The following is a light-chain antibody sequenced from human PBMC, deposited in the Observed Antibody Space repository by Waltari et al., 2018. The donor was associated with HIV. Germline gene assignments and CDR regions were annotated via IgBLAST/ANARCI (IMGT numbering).Light chain of an antibody. V-gene: IGLV2-11*01. CDR1: SSHLGYFDY. Sequence: QSALPQPRLASCSPGQPVTIPFTGTSSHLGYFDYVSWYQQFPGKAPKVVIYEVNQRPSRVPECFTGSRSRIAASLTISGRQGEDEANYYICSYAGAYTYVFGTGTKVTDL. CDR3: CSYAGAYTYV. CDR2: EVN. J-gene: IGLJ1*01.